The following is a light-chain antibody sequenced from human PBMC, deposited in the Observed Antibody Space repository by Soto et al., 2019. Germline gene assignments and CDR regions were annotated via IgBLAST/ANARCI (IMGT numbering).Light chain of an antibody. CDR1: SSNIGNNY. Sequence: QSVLKQPPSVSAAPGQKVTISCSGSSSNIGNNYVSWYQQLPGTAPKLLIYDNNKRPSGIPDRFSGSKSGTSATLGITGLQTGDEANYYCTTGDSSLTAYVAGTMTKHTDL. CDR3: TTGDSSLTAYV. J-gene: IGLJ1*01. CDR2: DNN. V-gene: IGLV1-51*01.